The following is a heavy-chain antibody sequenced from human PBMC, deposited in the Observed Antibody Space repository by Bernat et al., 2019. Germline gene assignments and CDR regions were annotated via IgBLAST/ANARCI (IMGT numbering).Heavy chain of an antibody. CDR1: GGSISSGGYY. J-gene: IGHJ4*02. D-gene: IGHD3-16*02. Sequence: QVQLQESGPGLVKPSQTLSLTCTVSGGSISSGGYYWSWIRQHPGKGLEWIGYIYYSGSTYYNPSLKSRVTISVDTSKNQFSLKLSSVTAADTAVYYCARGKGGYDYIWGSYRFHYFDYWGQGTLVTVSS. V-gene: IGHV4-31*03. CDR2: IYYSGST. CDR3: ARGKGGYDYIWGSYRFHYFDY.